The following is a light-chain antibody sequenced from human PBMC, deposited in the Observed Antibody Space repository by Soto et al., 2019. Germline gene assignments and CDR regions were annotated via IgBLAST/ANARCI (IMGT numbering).Light chain of an antibody. J-gene: IGLJ1*01. CDR1: SRDGGAYNY. V-gene: IGLV2-11*01. CDR3: CSYADNYSYV. Sequence: SALTQPRSASGSPGRSVTISCTGTSRDGGAYNYVSWYQQHPGKAPKLMTYDVSKRPSGVPDRFSGSKSGNTASLTISGLQAEDEAEYYCCSYADNYSYVFGTGTKSPS. CDR2: DVS.